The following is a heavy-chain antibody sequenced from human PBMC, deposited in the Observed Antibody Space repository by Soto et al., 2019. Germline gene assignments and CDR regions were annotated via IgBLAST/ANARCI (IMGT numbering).Heavy chain of an antibody. D-gene: IGHD2-21*02. CDR2: IGGTGSVT. V-gene: IGHV3-48*04. Sequence: GGSLRLSCAVSGFTFSGYSFNWVRQAPGRGLEWVSFIGGTGSVTYYADSVKGRFTISRDNAKNTLYLQMDSLRAEDTAVYLCAGRLRGSWGQGTLVTVSS. CDR3: AGRLRGS. J-gene: IGHJ5*02. CDR1: GFTFSGYS.